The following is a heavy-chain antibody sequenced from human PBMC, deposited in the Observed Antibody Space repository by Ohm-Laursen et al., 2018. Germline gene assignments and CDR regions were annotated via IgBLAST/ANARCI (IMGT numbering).Heavy chain of an antibody. J-gene: IGHJ4*02. CDR2: IIPILGIA. V-gene: IGHV1-69*04. CDR3: ATDLPIAVAGN. CDR1: GGTFSSYA. D-gene: IGHD6-19*01. Sequence: GSSVKVSCKASGGTFSSYAISWVRQAPGQGLEWMGRIIPILGIANYAQKFQGRVTITADKSTSTAYMELSSLRSEDTAVYYCATDLPIAVAGNWGQGTLVTVSS.